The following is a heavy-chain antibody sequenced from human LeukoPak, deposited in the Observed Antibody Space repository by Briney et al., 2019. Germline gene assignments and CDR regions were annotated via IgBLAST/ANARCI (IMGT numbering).Heavy chain of an antibody. CDR3: ARDPEAYCGGDCYRSAFDI. J-gene: IGHJ3*02. CDR1: GFTFSNYS. Sequence: PGGSLRLSCAASGFTFSNYSMNWVRQAPGKGLEWVSSISSGGSYIYYADSVKGRFTISRHNAKNSLYLQMNSLRAEDTAVYYCARDPEAYCGGDCYRSAFDIWGQGTMVTVSS. D-gene: IGHD2-21*01. V-gene: IGHV3-21*01. CDR2: ISSGGSYI.